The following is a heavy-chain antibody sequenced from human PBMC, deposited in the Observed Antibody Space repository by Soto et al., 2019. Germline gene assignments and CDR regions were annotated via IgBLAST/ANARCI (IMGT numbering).Heavy chain of an antibody. CDR1: GFTFSSDS. J-gene: IGHJ3*02. CDR3: VRDSGYCSGDSCYSNAFDI. CDR2: ISSSSSTI. V-gene: IGHV3-48*01. Sequence: PGGSLRLSCAASGFTFSSDSMNWVRQAPGKGLEWISYISSSSSTIYYADSVKGRFTISRDKAKNSLYLQMNSLRAEDTAVYYCVRDSGYCSGDSCYSNAFDIWGKGXMVTVSS. D-gene: IGHD2-15*01.